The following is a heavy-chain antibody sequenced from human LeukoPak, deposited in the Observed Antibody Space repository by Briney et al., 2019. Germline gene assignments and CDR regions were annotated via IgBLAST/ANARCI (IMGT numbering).Heavy chain of an antibody. CDR3: AKGGYCSSSSCYGVDAFDI. CDR1: GFTFSSYV. V-gene: IGHV3-23*01. CDR2: TSGSGGST. D-gene: IGHD2-2*01. J-gene: IGHJ3*02. Sequence: PGGSLRLSCAASGFTFSSYVMSWVRQAPGKGLEWVSATSGSGGSTYYADSVKGRFTISRDNSKNTLFLQMHSLRAEDTAVYYCAKGGYCSSSSCYGVDAFDIWGQGTMVTVSS.